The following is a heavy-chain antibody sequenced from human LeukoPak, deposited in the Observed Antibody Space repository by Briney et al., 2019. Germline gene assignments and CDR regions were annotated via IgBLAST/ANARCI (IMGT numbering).Heavy chain of an antibody. J-gene: IGHJ3*02. CDR1: GYIFISYW. CDR2: IYPGNSKT. V-gene: IGHV5-51*01. D-gene: IGHD2-15*01. Sequence: GESLKISCKGSGYIFISYWIGWVRQMPGKGLEWMGMIYPGNSKTRYSPSFQGQVTISADKSISTAYLQWSRLKASDTAMYYCASRYCRGGSCYSDDPFDIWGQGTMVTVSS. CDR3: ASRYCRGGSCYSDDPFDI.